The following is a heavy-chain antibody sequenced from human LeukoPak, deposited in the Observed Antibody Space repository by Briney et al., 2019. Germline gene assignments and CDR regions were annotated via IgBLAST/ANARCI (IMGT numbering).Heavy chain of an antibody. V-gene: IGHV4-34*01. Sequence: ASETLSLTCAVYGGSFSGDYWSWIRQPPGKGLEWIGEINHIGSTNYNPSLKSRVTISVATYKNQFSLKLRSVTAADTAVYSCARLWWLRVFDSWGQGTLVTVSS. J-gene: IGHJ4*02. CDR1: GGSFSGDY. CDR3: ARLWWLRVFDS. CDR2: INHIGST. D-gene: IGHD5-12*01.